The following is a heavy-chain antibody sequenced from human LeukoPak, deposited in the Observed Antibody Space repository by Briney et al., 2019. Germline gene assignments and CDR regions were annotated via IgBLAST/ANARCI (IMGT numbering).Heavy chain of an antibody. Sequence: GASVKASCKVSGHTLSEVAMHWVRQAPGKGLEWMGGFDPEHGEAVFPQTFEDRVTLTEDTSTDIAYMELSSLRSEDTAVYFCATDLRWKSSSAWYYFGDWGQGALVTVSS. V-gene: IGHV1-24*01. CDR2: FDPEHGEA. CDR1: GHTLSEVA. D-gene: IGHD6-19*01. CDR3: ATDLRWKSSSAWYYFGD. J-gene: IGHJ4*02.